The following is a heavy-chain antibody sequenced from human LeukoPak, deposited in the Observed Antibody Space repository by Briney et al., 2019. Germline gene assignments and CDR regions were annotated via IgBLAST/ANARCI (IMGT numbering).Heavy chain of an antibody. CDR1: GGSISSYY. V-gene: IGHV4-59*08. J-gene: IGHJ3*02. CDR2: IYYSGST. Sequence: SETLSLTCTVSGGSISSYYWSWIRQPPGKGLEWIGYIYYSGSTYYNPSLKSRVTISVDTSKNQFSLKLSSVTAADTAVYYCARMNPRYNWNYGAFDIWGQGTMVTVSS. CDR3: ARMNPRYNWNYGAFDI. D-gene: IGHD1-7*01.